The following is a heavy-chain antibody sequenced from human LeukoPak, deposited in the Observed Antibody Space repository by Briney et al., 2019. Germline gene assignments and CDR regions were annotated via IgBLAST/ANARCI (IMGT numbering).Heavy chain of an antibody. CDR2: INGDGSAK. CDR1: GFTFSPLW. V-gene: IGHV3-7*01. CDR3: ARGGYTSSWYWLY. D-gene: IGHD6-13*01. Sequence: GGSLRLSCAASGFTFSPLWMTWVRQAPGKGLEWVANINGDGSAKYFVDSVKGRFTISRGNAKNSLYLQMNSLGAEDTAVYYCARGGYTSSWYWLYWGQGTLVTVSS. J-gene: IGHJ4*02.